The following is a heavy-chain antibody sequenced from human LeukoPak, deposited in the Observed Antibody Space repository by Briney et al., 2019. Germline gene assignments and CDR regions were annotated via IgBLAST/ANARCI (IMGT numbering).Heavy chain of an antibody. CDR1: GYTFTSYG. CDR2: MNPNSGNT. D-gene: IGHD3-3*01. CDR3: ARGRITIFGVVIIRNYYYYYGMDV. Sequence: ASVKVSCKASGYTFTSYGINWVRQATGQGLEWMGWMNPNSGNTGYAQKFQGRVTTTRNTSISTAYMELSSLRSEDTAVYYCARGRITIFGVVIIRNYYYYYGMDVWGQGTTVTVSS. V-gene: IGHV1-8*02. J-gene: IGHJ6*02.